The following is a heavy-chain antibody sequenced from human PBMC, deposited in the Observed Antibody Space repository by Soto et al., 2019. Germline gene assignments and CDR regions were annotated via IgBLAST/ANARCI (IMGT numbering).Heavy chain of an antibody. V-gene: IGHV3-30*18. CDR3: AKEKGKYPNYYYYGIDV. J-gene: IGHJ6*02. CDR1: GFTFSSYG. D-gene: IGHD2-2*01. CDR2: ISYDGSNK. Sequence: GGSLRLSCAASGFTFSSYGMHWVRQAPGKGLEWVALISYDGSNKYYADSVKGRFTISRDNSKNTLYLQMNSLRAEDTAVYYCAKEKGKYPNYYYYGIDVWGQGTTVTVSS.